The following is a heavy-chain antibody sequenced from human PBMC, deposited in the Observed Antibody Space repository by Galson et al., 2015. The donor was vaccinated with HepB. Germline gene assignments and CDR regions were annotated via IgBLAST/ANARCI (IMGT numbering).Heavy chain of an antibody. CDR1: GGTFSSYS. Sequence: SVKVSCKASGGTFSSYSISWVRQAPGQGLEWMGGIIPIFGTVKYAQKLQGRVSITADKSTSTAYMELSSLRSEDTAIYFCALAYCTNGVCPRSKVMVSWLDPWSQGTLVTVSS. J-gene: IGHJ5*02. CDR2: IIPIFGTV. V-gene: IGHV1-69*06. D-gene: IGHD2-8*01. CDR3: ALAYCTNGVCPRSKVMVSWLDP.